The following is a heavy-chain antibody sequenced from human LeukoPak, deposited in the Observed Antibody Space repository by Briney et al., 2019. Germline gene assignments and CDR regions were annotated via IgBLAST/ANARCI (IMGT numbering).Heavy chain of an antibody. V-gene: IGHV3-21*04. CDR2: ISSSSSYI. D-gene: IGHD3-22*01. CDR1: GFTFSRYS. J-gene: IGHJ4*02. Sequence: PGGSLRLSCAASGFTFSRYSMNWVRQAPGKGLEWVSSISSSSSYIYYADSVKGRFTISRDNAKNSLYLQMNSLRAEDTAVYYCAKVRPLDSSGVNYFDYWGQGTLVTVSS. CDR3: AKVRPLDSSGVNYFDY.